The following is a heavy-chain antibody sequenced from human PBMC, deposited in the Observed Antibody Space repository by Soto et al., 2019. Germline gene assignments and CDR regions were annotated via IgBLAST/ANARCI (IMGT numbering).Heavy chain of an antibody. CDR1: GGSISSYY. J-gene: IGHJ3*02. D-gene: IGHD5-18*01. V-gene: IGHV4-59*08. CDR3: ARSGGYSYGSHAFDI. Sequence: SETLSLTCTVSGGSISSYYWSWIRQPPGKGLEWIGYIYYSGSTNYNPSLKSRVTISVDTSKNHFSLKLSSVTAADTAVYYCARSGGYSYGSHAFDIWGQGTMVTVSS. CDR2: IYYSGST.